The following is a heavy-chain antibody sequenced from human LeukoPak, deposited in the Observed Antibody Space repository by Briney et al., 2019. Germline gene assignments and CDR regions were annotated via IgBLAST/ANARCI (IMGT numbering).Heavy chain of an antibody. J-gene: IGHJ5*02. D-gene: IGHD4-23*01. Sequence: GGSLRLSCAAPGFTFSSSWMSWVRQASEKGLEWVAHIKQDGSQKYYVDSVRGRFTISRDNTKNSVYLQMNSLRAEDTAVYYCVSWRDSGDKNSWGQGTLVTVSS. CDR3: VSWRDSGDKNS. CDR2: IKQDGSQK. V-gene: IGHV3-7*01. CDR1: GFTFSSSW.